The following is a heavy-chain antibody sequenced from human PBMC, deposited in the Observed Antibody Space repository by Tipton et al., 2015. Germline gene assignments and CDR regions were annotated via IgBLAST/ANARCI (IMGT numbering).Heavy chain of an antibody. Sequence: LRLSCAVSAHSISSDYYWGWIRQPPGKGLEWIGSISHSGNTYYNPSLKSRVIMSRDTSKNQFSLKLTSVAAADTAVYYCACQDYDSLTRDYQTVDYWGQGTLVTVSS. V-gene: IGHV4-38-2*01. D-gene: IGHD3-9*01. CDR1: AHSISSDYY. CDR2: ISHSGNT. CDR3: ACQDYDSLTRDYQTVDY. J-gene: IGHJ4*02.